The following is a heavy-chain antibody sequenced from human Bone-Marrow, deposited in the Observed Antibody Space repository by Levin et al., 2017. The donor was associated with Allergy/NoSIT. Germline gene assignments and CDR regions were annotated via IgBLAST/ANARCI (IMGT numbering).Heavy chain of an antibody. V-gene: IGHV3-7*01. CDR3: ARGVGIYAIYFDP. CDR2: IKQDGSKK. J-gene: IGHJ4*02. Sequence: GGSLRLSCVASGFSLSTYWMSWVRQAPGKGLEWVANIKQDGSKKYYVDSVKGRFTISRDNAKNSLYLQMNSLRDEDTAVYYCARGVGIYAIYFDPWGQGTLVTVSS. D-gene: IGHD3-9*01. CDR1: GFSLSTYW.